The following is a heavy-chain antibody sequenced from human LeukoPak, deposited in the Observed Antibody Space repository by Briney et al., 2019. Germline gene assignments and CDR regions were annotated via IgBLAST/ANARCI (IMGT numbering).Heavy chain of an antibody. D-gene: IGHD1-26*01. CDR1: AFTLSTYA. Sequence: PGGSLRLSCAASAFTLSTYAMSWVRQAPGKGLDWVSGISAGKGNTYYADSVKGRFTISRDNAKNSLYLQMNSLRAEDTAVYYCARASGHEVGAFDIWGQGTMVTVSS. CDR3: ARASGHEVGAFDI. J-gene: IGHJ3*02. CDR2: ISAGKGNT. V-gene: IGHV3-21*01.